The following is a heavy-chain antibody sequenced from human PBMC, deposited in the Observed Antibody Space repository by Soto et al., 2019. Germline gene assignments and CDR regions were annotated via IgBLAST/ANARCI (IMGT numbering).Heavy chain of an antibody. CDR2: IDGSGGIT. CDR1: GLSLGTTD. Sequence: GPLRLSGAASGLSLGTTDMSWVRQAPGEGLEWVSTIDGSGGITYYADSVKGRFTISRDNSRKTVYLQMNSLRGDDTALYYCAKNSGWFNTWGQGALVTVSS. D-gene: IGHD3-10*01. CDR3: AKNSGWFNT. V-gene: IGHV3-23*01. J-gene: IGHJ5*02.